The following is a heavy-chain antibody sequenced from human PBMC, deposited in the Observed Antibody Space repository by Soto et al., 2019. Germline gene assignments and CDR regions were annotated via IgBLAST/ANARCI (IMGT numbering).Heavy chain of an antibody. CDR1: GGSIINYY. D-gene: IGHD6-13*01. J-gene: IGHJ5*01. CDR3: ARQTTYSSNWFDY. CDR2: IYSSGST. Sequence: KTSETLSLTCTVSGGSIINYYWTWIRQPAGKGLEWVGRIYSSGSTSYNPSLKSRLTMSVDTSKNQFSLKLTSVTAADTALYYCARQTTYSSNWFDYWGRGTLVTVSS. V-gene: IGHV4-4*07.